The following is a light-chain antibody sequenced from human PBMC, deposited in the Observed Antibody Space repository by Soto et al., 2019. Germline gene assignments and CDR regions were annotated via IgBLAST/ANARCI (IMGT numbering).Light chain of an antibody. CDR2: LGS. Sequence: DLVMTHSPLPLPATPVEPASTSCTCSQSLLHSNGYNYLDWYLQKAGQSPQILIYLGSNRASGVNDRFSGSGSGTDITLKLSRVEAGDVGIYYCMQALHTPGSCGRGTEMEI. V-gene: IGKV2-28*01. CDR1: QSLLHSNGYNY. CDR3: MQALHTPGS. J-gene: IGKJ2*01.